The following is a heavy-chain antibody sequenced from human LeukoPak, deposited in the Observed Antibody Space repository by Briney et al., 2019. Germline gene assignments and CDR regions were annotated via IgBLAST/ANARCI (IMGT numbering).Heavy chain of an antibody. V-gene: IGHV3-33*01. CDR3: ARDRAGYSSAFDY. CDR1: GFTFSSYG. D-gene: IGHD5-18*01. J-gene: IGHJ4*02. CDR2: IWYDGSNK. Sequence: GGSPRLSCAASGFTFSSYGMHWVRQAPGKGLEWVAVIWYDGSNKYYADSVKGRFTISRDNSKNTLYLQMNSLRAEDTAVYYCARDRAGYSSAFDYWGQGTLVTASS.